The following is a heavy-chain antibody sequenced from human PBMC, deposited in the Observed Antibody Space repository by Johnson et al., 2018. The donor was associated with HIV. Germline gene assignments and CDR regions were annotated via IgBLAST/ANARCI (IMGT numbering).Heavy chain of an antibody. V-gene: IGHV3-20*03. CDR3: ARDIVAARGVIDAFDI. Sequence: WNGGSTGYADSVKGRFTISRDNAKNSLYLQMNSLRAEDTALYYCARDIVAARGVIDAFDIWGQGTMVTVSS. J-gene: IGHJ3*02. CDR2: WNGGST. D-gene: IGHD6-6*01.